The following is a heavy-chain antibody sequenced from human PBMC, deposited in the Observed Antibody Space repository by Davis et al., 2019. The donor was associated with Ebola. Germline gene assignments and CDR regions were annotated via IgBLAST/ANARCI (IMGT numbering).Heavy chain of an antibody. D-gene: IGHD4-23*01. CDR3: AKVVTVVTNNWFDP. CDR2: ISASGGST. V-gene: IGHV3-23*01. J-gene: IGHJ5*02. CDR1: VFTFSSYS. Sequence: AGSLTLSCAASVFTFSSYSMNWVRRAPGKGLEWVSAISASGGSTYYADSMKGRFTISRGNSKNTLYLQMNSLRAEDTAVYYCAKVVTVVTNNWFDPWGQGTLVTVSS.